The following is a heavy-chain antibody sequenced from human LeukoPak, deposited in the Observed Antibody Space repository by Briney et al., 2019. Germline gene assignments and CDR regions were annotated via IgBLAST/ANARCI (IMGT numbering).Heavy chain of an antibody. V-gene: IGHV3-30*02. CDR1: GFTFSSYG. D-gene: IGHD3-9*01. Sequence: GGSLRLSCAASGFTFSSYGMHWVRQAPGKGLEWVAFIRYDGSNKYYADSVKGRFTISRDNSKNTLYLQMNSLRAEDTAVYYCARYFGDVDAFDIWGQGTMVTVSS. CDR2: IRYDGSNK. J-gene: IGHJ3*02. CDR3: ARYFGDVDAFDI.